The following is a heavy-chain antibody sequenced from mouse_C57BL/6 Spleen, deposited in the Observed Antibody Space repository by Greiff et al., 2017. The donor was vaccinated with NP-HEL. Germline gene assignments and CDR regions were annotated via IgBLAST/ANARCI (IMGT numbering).Heavy chain of an antibody. V-gene: IGHV1-26*01. CDR3: ARSGRPVFDY. Sequence: VQLQQSGPELVKPGASVKISCKASGYTFTDYYMNWVKQSHGKSLEWIGDINPNNGGTSYNQKFKGKATLTVAKSSSTAYMELRSLTSEDSAGYYCARSGRPVFDYWGQGTTLTVSS. CDR1: GYTFTDYY. CDR2: INPNNGGT. J-gene: IGHJ2*01. D-gene: IGHD1-1*01.